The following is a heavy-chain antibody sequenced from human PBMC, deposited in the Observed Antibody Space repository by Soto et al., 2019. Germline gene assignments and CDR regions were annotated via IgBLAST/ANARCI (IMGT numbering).Heavy chain of an antibody. D-gene: IGHD6-13*01. V-gene: IGHV3-33*01. Sequence: GGSLRLSCAASGFTFSSYGMHWVRQAPGKGLEWVAVIWYDGSNKYYADSVKGRFTISRDNSKNTLYLQMNSLRAEDTAVYYCATSPYSSRDFDYWGQGTLVTVSS. J-gene: IGHJ4*02. CDR3: ATSPYSSRDFDY. CDR2: IWYDGSNK. CDR1: GFTFSSYG.